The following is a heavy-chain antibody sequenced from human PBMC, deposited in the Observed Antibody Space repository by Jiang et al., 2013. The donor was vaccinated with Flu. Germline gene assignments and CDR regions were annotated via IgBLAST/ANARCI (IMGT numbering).Heavy chain of an antibody. V-gene: IGHV3-21*01. Sequence: QLVESGGGLVKPGGSLRLSCAASGFTFSSYSMNWVRQAPGKGLEWVSSISSSSSYIYYADSVKGRFTISRDNAKNSLYLQMNSLRAEDTAVYYCARDLVGRGNWFDPWGQGTLVTVSS. CDR1: GFTFSSYS. CDR2: ISSSSSYI. CDR3: ARDLVGRGNWFDP. D-gene: IGHD3-16*01. J-gene: IGHJ5*02.